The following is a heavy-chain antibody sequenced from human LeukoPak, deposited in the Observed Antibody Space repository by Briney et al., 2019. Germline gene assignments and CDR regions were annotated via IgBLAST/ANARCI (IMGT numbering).Heavy chain of an antibody. D-gene: IGHD3-16*01. Sequence: SQTLSLTCAISGDSVSNNNAAWNWIRQSPSRGLEWLGRTYYRSKWYTDYAVSVSSRITINPDTSKNQFSLQLNSVTPEDTAVYYCASSSLRGSDAFDIWGQGTMVTVSS. J-gene: IGHJ3*02. V-gene: IGHV6-1*01. CDR3: ASSSLRGSDAFDI. CDR1: GDSVSNNNAA. CDR2: TYYRSKWYT.